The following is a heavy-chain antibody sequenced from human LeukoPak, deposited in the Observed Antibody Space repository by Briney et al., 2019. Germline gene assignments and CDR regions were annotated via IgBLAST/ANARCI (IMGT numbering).Heavy chain of an antibody. J-gene: IGHJ4*02. V-gene: IGHV3-23*01. CDR3: ARSRSGYALFDS. CDR2: ISANAGTT. Sequence: GGSLGLSCAASGFTFSSSAMGWVRQAPGKGLEWVSGISANAGTTYYSDSVKGRFTISRDNSKNTLYLQMNSLSAEDTAVYFCARSRSGYALFDSWGQGTLVTVSS. CDR1: GFTFSSSA. D-gene: IGHD5-12*01.